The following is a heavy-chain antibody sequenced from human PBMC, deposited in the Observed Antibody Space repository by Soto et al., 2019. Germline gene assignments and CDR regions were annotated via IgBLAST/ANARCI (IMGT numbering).Heavy chain of an antibody. D-gene: IGHD2-21*02. Sequence: ASVKVSCKASGYTFTSYYMHWVRQAPGQGLEWMGIINPSGGSTSYAQKFQGRVTMTRDTSTSTVYMELSSLRSEDTAVYYCARDPSYCGGDCYEVPSWFDPWGQGNLVTVSS. CDR3: ARDPSYCGGDCYEVPSWFDP. J-gene: IGHJ5*02. CDR2: INPSGGST. CDR1: GYTFTSYY. V-gene: IGHV1-46*01.